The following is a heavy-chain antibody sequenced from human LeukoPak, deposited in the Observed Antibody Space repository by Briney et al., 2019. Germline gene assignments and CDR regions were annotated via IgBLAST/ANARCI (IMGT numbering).Heavy chain of an antibody. D-gene: IGHD6-19*01. CDR1: GYTFTGYY. CDR3: ARDQVYSSGWYGL. Sequence: ASVKVPCKASGYTFTGYYMHWVRQAPGQGLEWMGWINPNSGGTNYAQKFQGRVTMTRDTSISTAYMELSRLRSDDTAVYYCARDQVYSSGWYGLWGQGTLVTVSS. J-gene: IGHJ4*02. V-gene: IGHV1-2*02. CDR2: INPNSGGT.